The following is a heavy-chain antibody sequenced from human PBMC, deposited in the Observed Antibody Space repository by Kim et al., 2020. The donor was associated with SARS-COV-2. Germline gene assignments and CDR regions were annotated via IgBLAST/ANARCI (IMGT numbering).Heavy chain of an antibody. CDR3: VSRDQYYYDSSGYSPSDAFDI. Sequence: SETLSLTCTVSGGSISSGGYYWSWIRQHPGKGLEWIGYIYYSGSTYYNPSLKSRVTISVDTSKNQFSLKLSSVTAADTAVYYCVSRDQYYYDSSGYSPSDAFDIWGQGTMVTVSS. V-gene: IGHV4-31*03. J-gene: IGHJ3*02. D-gene: IGHD3-22*01. CDR1: GGSISSGGYY. CDR2: IYYSGST.